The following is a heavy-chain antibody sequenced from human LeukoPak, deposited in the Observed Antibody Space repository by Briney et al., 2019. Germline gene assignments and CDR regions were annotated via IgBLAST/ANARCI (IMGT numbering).Heavy chain of an antibody. J-gene: IGHJ4*02. CDR1: GDSISNYH. CDR2: IDYTGST. V-gene: IGHV4-59*08. CDR3: ARGYSGSSGRPDY. D-gene: IGHD6-6*01. Sequence: PSETLSLTCSVSGDSISNYHYNWIRQPPGKGLEWIGYIDYTGSTNYNPTLKSRVTVSLDTSKNQFSLTLRSVTAADTAVYYCARGYSGSSGRPDYWGQGTLVTVSS.